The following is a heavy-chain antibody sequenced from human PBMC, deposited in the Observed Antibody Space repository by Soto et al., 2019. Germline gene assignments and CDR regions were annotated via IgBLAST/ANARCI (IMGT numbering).Heavy chain of an antibody. CDR3: KHRRGSGLYGMDV. CDR1: GFSLSTSGVA. D-gene: IGHD3-10*01. CDR2: IYSNDDK. V-gene: IGHV2-5*01. Sequence: QITLKESGPTLAKPTQPLTLTCTFSGFSLSTSGVAVGWVRQPPGKPLEWLALIYSNDDKRFSTSLKSSHTITKDTCKQPVVLTRIDMEPVDIATYYCKHRRGSGLYGMDVWGQGTTVTVSS. J-gene: IGHJ6*02.